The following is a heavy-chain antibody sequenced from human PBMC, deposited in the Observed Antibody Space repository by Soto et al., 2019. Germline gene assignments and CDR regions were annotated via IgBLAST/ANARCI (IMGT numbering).Heavy chain of an antibody. CDR3: ARDRVMIVVVPGPGYFDY. D-gene: IGHD3-22*01. V-gene: IGHV3-30-3*01. J-gene: IGHJ4*02. Sequence: QVQLVESGGVVVQPGRSLRLSCAASGFTFSSYAMHWVRQAPGKGLEGVAVISYDGSNKYYADSVKGRFTISRDNSKNTLYLQMHSLRAEDTAVYYCARDRVMIVVVPGPGYFDYWGQGTLVTVSS. CDR2: ISYDGSNK. CDR1: GFTFSSYA.